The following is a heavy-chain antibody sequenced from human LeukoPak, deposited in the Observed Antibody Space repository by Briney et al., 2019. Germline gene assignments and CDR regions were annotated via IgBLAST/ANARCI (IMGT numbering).Heavy chain of an antibody. J-gene: IGHJ4*02. CDR2: IYYSGST. CDR1: GGSISSYY. V-gene: IGHV4-59*08. Sequence: PSQTLSLTCTVSGGSISSYYWSWIRQPPGKGLEWIGYIYYSGSTNYNPSLKSRVTISVDTSKNQFSLKLSSVTAADTAVYYCARQSEADPYYFDYWGQGTLVTVSS. CDR3: ARQSEADPYYFDY. D-gene: IGHD6-13*01.